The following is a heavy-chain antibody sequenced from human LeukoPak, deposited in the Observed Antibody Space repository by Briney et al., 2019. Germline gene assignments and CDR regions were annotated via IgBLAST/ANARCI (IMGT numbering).Heavy chain of an antibody. Sequence: PSETLSLTCTVSGGSISSYYWSWIRQPPGKGLEWIGYIYYSGSTNYNPSLKSRATISVDTSKNQFSLKLSSVTAADTAVYYCARRCSSTSCYSRVGVWFDPWGQGTLVTVSS. CDR1: GGSISSYY. CDR2: IYYSGST. V-gene: IGHV4-59*08. D-gene: IGHD2-2*01. CDR3: ARRCSSTSCYSRVGVWFDP. J-gene: IGHJ5*02.